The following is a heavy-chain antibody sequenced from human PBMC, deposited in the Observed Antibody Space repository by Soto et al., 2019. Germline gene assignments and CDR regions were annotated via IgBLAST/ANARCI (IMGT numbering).Heavy chain of an antibody. V-gene: IGHV3-49*04. CDR3: ARSNWGSHDAFDI. Sequence: GGSLSLSCTASGFISVDYAVGWVRQAPGRGLEWLAFIKGRAYGGTTEYAASVKGRFTISKDGSKTTAYLQLNSLETEDTAVYYCARSNWGSHDAFDIWGQGTMVTVSS. D-gene: IGHD7-27*01. J-gene: IGHJ3*02. CDR1: GFISVDYA. CDR2: IKGRAYGGTT.